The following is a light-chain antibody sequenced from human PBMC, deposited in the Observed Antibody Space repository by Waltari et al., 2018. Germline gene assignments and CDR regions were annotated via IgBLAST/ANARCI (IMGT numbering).Light chain of an antibody. J-gene: IGLJ2*01. CDR1: SSDVGGYNY. CDR3: SSYTSSRALV. CDR2: DVS. Sequence: QSALTQPASVSGSPGQSITISCTGSSSDVGGYNYVSWYQQHPGKAPKTMIYDVSNRPSGVSNRFSGTKSGNTASLTISGLQADDEADYYCSSYTSSRALVFGGGTKLTVL. V-gene: IGLV2-14*03.